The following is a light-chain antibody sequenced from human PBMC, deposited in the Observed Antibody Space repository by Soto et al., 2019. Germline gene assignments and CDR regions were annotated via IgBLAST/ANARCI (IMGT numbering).Light chain of an antibody. CDR1: QDISNF. CDR2: DAS. V-gene: IGKV1-33*01. J-gene: IGKJ1*01. CDR3: QQHDSLPWT. Sequence: DIPMTQSPSSLSASVGDRITVTCQASQDISNFLNWYQYKPGEAPKLLIFDASYLATGVPSRFSGGGFGTDSTFTISSLQPEDNATYYCQQHDSLPWTFGHGTKVDFK.